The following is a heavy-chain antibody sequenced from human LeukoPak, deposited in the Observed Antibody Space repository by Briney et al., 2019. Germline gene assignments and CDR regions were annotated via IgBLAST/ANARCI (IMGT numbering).Heavy chain of an antibody. V-gene: IGHV3-33*01. D-gene: IGHD5-24*01. Sequence: GGSLRLSCAASGFTFSSYGRHWVGKAPGKGLEGVAVIWYDGSNKYYADSVKGRFTISRDNSKNTLYLQMNSLRAEDTAVYYCARDLGEMATMPFDYWGQGTLVTVSS. CDR1: GFTFSSYG. J-gene: IGHJ4*02. CDR3: ARDLGEMATMPFDY. CDR2: IWYDGSNK.